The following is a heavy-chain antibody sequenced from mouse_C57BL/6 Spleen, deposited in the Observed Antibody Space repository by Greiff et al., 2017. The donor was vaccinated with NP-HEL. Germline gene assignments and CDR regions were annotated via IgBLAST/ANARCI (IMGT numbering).Heavy chain of an antibody. CDR1: GYTFTSYG. CDR2: IYPSSGNT. V-gene: IGHV1-81*01. J-gene: IGHJ2*01. Sequence: VQLQQSGAELARPGASVKLSCKASGYTFTSYGISWVKQRTGQGLEWIGEIYPSSGNTYYNEKFKGKATLTADKSSSTAYIELRSLTSEDSAVYVGARKGEPQYYFDYWGQGTTLTVSS. CDR3: ARKGEPQYYFDY.